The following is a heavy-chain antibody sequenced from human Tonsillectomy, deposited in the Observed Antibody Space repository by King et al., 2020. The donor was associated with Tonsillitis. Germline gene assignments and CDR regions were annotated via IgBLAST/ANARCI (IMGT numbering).Heavy chain of an antibody. D-gene: IGHD2-15*01. V-gene: IGHV5-51*01. CDR1: GYTFTTYW. J-gene: IGHJ6*02. CDR3: ARQGYCGGVGGPISSPPGRDV. CDR2: INPTDSDT. Sequence: GQLVQSGAEVKKPGDSLKISCKGSGYTFTTYWIGWVRQMPGKGLEWMGIINPTDSDTRYSPSFQGQVTISADKSMGTAYLQWRSLRASDTAIYYCARQGYCGGVGGPISSPPGRDVWGQGTTVPVSS.